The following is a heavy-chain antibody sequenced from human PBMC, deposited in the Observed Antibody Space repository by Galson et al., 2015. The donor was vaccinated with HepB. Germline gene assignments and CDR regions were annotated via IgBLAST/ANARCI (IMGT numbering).Heavy chain of an antibody. CDR1: GFTFSSYA. CDR2: MSGNTGDT. D-gene: IGHD2-2*02. CDR3: AKRGPGYCSSTTCYKSFDY. Sequence: SLRLSCAASGFTFSSYAMGWVRQAPGKGLEYVSAMSGNTGDTYYADSVKGRFTISRDNSKNTLYLQMNSLRAEDTAVYYCAKRGPGYCSSTTCYKSFDYWVQGTQVTVSS. V-gene: IGHV3-23*01. J-gene: IGHJ4*02.